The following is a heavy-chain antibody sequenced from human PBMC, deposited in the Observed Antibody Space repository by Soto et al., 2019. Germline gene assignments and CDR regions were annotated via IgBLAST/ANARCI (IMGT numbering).Heavy chain of an antibody. D-gene: IGHD3-10*01. CDR1: GYTFTSYD. Sequence: ASVKVSCKASGYTFTSYDINWVRQATGQGLEWMGWMKPNSDSTGYAQKFQGRVTMTRNTSISTAYMELSSLRSEDTAVYYCARDGRPMDWPRDYHYGMDVWGQGTTVTVSS. J-gene: IGHJ6*02. CDR3: ARDGRPMDWPRDYHYGMDV. V-gene: IGHV1-8*01. CDR2: MKPNSDST.